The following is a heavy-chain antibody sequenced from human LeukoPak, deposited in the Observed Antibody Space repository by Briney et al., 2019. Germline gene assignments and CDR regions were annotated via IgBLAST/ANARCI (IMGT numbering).Heavy chain of an antibody. CDR1: GFTFSSYA. CDR3: AKDTRRPVLRYFDWLSSGGMDV. V-gene: IGHV3-23*01. D-gene: IGHD3-9*01. J-gene: IGHJ6*02. CDR2: ISGSGGST. Sequence: PGGSPRLSCAASGFTFSSYAMSWVRQAPGKGLEWVSAISGSGGSTYYADSVKGRFTISRDNSKSTLYLQMNSLRAEDTAVYYCAKDTRRPVLRYFDWLSSGGMDVWGQGTTVTVSS.